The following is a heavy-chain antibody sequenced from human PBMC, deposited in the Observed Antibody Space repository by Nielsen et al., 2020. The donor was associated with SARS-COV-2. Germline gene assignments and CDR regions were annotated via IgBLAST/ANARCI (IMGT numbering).Heavy chain of an antibody. CDR3: ARLGGIAAAGTFQH. D-gene: IGHD6-13*01. J-gene: IGHJ1*01. Sequence: SETLSLTCTVSGGSMSSYYWSWIRQPPGKGLEWIGYIYYSGSTNYNPSLKSRVTISVDTSKNQFSLKLSSVTAADTAVYYCARLGGIAAAGTFQHWGQGTLVTVSS. V-gene: IGHV4-59*08. CDR2: IYYSGST. CDR1: GGSMSSYY.